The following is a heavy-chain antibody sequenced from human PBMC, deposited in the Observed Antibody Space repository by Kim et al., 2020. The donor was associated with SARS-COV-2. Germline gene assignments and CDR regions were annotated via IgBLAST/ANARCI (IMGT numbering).Heavy chain of an antibody. D-gene: IGHD5-12*01. Sequence: LKSRVTISVDTSKNQFSLKLSSVTAADTAVYYCARGHIVATIRRFRWFDPWGQGTLVTVSS. V-gene: IGHV4-34*01. J-gene: IGHJ5*02. CDR3: ARGHIVATIRRFRWFDP.